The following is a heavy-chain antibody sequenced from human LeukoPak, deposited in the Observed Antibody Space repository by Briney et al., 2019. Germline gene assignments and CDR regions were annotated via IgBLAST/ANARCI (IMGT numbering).Heavy chain of an antibody. CDR1: GGSISSYY. Sequence: SETLSLTCTVSGGSISSYYWSWIRQPPGKGLEWIGYIYYSGSTNYNPSLKSRVTISVDTSKNQFSLKLSSVTAADTAVYYCAGRNDYGDHGFDPWGQGTLVTVSS. J-gene: IGHJ5*02. V-gene: IGHV4-59*01. CDR2: IYYSGST. CDR3: AGRNDYGDHGFDP. D-gene: IGHD4-17*01.